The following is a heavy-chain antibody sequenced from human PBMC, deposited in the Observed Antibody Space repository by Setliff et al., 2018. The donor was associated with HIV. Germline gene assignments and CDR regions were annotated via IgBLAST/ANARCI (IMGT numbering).Heavy chain of an antibody. CDR1: GASISSYY. V-gene: IGHV4-59*08. CDR2: IYYSGST. D-gene: IGHD3-22*01. CDR3: ARETYYYDNPQYYYYYMDV. Sequence: SETLSLTCTVSGASISSYYWGWIRQPPGKGLEWSGYIYYSGSTYYNPSLKSRVTISVDTSKNQFSLKLRSVTAADTAVYYCARETYYYDNPQYYYYYMDVWGKGTTVTVSS. J-gene: IGHJ6*03.